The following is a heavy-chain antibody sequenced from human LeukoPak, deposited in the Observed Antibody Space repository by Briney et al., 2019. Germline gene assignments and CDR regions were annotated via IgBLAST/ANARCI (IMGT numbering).Heavy chain of an antibody. J-gene: IGHJ4*02. CDR1: GFTFSSYA. D-gene: IGHD6-19*01. CDR2: LSTSGGST. V-gene: IGHV3-23*01. Sequence: AGGSLRLSCAASGFTFSSYAMSWVRQAPGKGQEWVSGLSTSGGSTYYADSVKGRFTISRDNSKNTLYLQMNSLRAEDTAVYYCAKDRSGWYYFDYWGQGTLVTVSS. CDR3: AKDRSGWYYFDY.